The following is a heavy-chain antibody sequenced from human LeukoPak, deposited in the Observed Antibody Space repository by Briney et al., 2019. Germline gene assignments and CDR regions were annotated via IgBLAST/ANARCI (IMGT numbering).Heavy chain of an antibody. V-gene: IGHV5-10-1*01. J-gene: IGHJ1*01. CDR2: IDPSDSYT. D-gene: IGHD2-15*01. CDR3: ARHPLGYCSGGSCYSLYFQH. Sequence: GEPLKSSCKGPGSPFTSYWISGVRQVPGKGLEWMGRIDPSDSYTNYSPSFQGHVTISADKSISTAYLQWSNLKASDTAMYYCARHPLGYCSGGSCYSLYFQHWGQGTLVSVSS. CDR1: GSPFTSYW.